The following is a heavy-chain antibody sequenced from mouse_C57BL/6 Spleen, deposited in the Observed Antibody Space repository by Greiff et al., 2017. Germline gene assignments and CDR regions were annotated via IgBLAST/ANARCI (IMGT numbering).Heavy chain of an antibody. CDR3: ARGGITTGCFDV. CDR1: GYTFTSYW. CDR2: IDPSDSYT. Sequence: QVQLQQPGAELVMPGASVKLSCKASGYTFTSYWMHWVKQRPGQGLEWIGEIDPSDSYTNYNQKFKGKYTLTVDKSSSTAYMQLSSLTSEDSAVYYWARGGITTGCFDVWGTGTTVTVSS. J-gene: IGHJ1*03. V-gene: IGHV1-69*01. D-gene: IGHD1-1*01.